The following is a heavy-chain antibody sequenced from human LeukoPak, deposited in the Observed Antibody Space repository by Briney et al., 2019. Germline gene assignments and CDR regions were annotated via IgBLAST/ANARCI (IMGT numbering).Heavy chain of an antibody. CDR1: GYTFTGYY. CDR2: ISAYNGNT. D-gene: IGHD5-24*01. Sequence: ASVKVSCKASGYTFTGYYMHWVRQAPGQGLEWMGWISAYNGNTNYAQKLQGRVTMTTDTSTSTAYMELRSLRSDDTAVYYCARDRRWLQADAFDIWGQGTMVTVSS. V-gene: IGHV1-18*04. J-gene: IGHJ3*02. CDR3: ARDRRWLQADAFDI.